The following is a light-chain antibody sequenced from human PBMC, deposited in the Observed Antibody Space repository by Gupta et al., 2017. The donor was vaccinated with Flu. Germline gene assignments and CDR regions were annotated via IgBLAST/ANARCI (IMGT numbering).Light chain of an antibody. CDR3: MQALETPVT. CDR1: QSLLHSNGYNY. V-gene: IGKV2-28*01. J-gene: IGKJ4*01. Sequence: DIVMTQSPLPLSVTPGEPASISCRSSQSLLHSNGYNYLDWYLQKPGQSPQLLIYLAFNRASGVPDRFSGSGSGTDFTLKISRVEAEDVGVYYCMQALETPVTLGGGTKVEIK. CDR2: LAF.